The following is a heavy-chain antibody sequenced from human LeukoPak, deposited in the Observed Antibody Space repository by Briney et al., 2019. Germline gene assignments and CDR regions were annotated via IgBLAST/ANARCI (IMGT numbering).Heavy chain of an antibody. Sequence: GESLKISCKGSGYSFTSYWIGWVRQMPGKGLEWMGIFYPGDSDTRYSPSFQGQVTISADKSISTAYLQWSSLKASDTAMYYCARQPPENYDISTGHFDYWGQGTLVTVSS. D-gene: IGHD3-9*01. CDR1: GYSFTSYW. V-gene: IGHV5-51*01. CDR2: FYPGDSDT. CDR3: ARQPPENYDISTGHFDY. J-gene: IGHJ4*02.